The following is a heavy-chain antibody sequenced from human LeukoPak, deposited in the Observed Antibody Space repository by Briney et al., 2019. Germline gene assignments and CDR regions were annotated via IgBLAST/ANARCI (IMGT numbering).Heavy chain of an antibody. CDR3: ARGGFLDPFDP. V-gene: IGHV4-59*01. CDR2: LHYSGRT. CDR1: GGSISSYY. J-gene: IGHJ5*02. D-gene: IGHD1-1*01. Sequence: KPSETLSLTCSVSGGSISSYYWNWIRQPPGKGLEWIGYLHYSGRTNYNPSLKSRVTISVDTSKNQFSLKLSSVTAADTAVYYCARGGFLDPFDPWGQGTLATVSS.